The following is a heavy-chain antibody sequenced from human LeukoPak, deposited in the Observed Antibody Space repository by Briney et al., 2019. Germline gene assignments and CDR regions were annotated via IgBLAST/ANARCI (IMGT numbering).Heavy chain of an antibody. Sequence: GGSLRPSCAASGFTVSSDHMSWVRQAPGKGLEWVSVIYSGGSTDYADSVKGRFTISRDNLKNTLYLQMNSLRAEDTAVYYCARGPAGYNWGQGTLVTFSS. J-gene: IGHJ4*02. V-gene: IGHV3-53*01. D-gene: IGHD1-1*01. CDR3: ARGPAGYN. CDR2: IYSGGST. CDR1: GFTVSSDH.